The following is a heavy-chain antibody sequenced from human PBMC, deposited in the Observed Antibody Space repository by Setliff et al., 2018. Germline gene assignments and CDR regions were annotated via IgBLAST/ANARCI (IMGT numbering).Heavy chain of an antibody. CDR1: GDSFSNYA. J-gene: IGHJ5*02. CDR2: IIPMFGTP. V-gene: IGHV1-69*05. CDR3: ARSPAVLGIVYLDP. D-gene: IGHD2-15*01. Sequence: ASVKVSCKASGDSFSNYAISWVRQAPGQGLEWMGGIIPMFGTPVYTQKFQDRVTITTDESTSTAYMELNSLTSEDTAVYYCARSPAVLGIVYLDPWGQGTLVTVSS.